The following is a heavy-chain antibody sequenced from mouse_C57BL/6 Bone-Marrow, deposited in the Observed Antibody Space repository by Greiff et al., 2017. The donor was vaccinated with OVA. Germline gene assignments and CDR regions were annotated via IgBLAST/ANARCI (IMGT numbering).Heavy chain of an antibody. V-gene: IGHV5-17*01. Sequence: EVQLVESGGGLVKPGGSLKLSCAASGFTFSDYGMHWVRQAPEKGLEWVAYISSGSSTIYYADTVKGRFTISRDNAKNTLFLQMTSLRAEDTAMYYCARGGITTVVATNWYFDVWGTGTTVTVSS. J-gene: IGHJ1*03. CDR2: ISSGSSTI. CDR1: GFTFSDYG. CDR3: ARGGITTVVATNWYFDV. D-gene: IGHD1-1*01.